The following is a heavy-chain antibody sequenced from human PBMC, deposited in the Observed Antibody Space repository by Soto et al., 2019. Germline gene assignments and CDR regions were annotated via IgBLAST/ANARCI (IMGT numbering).Heavy chain of an antibody. CDR3: ARGLLGGAAN. CDR2: INRSGST. D-gene: IGHD3-16*01. Sequence: QVQLQQWGAGLLKPSETLSLTCAVYGGSLSGYYWSWIRQPPGKGLEWIGEINRSGSTNCIPSLKSRVIISVDASKNQFSLKLSSVTAADTAVYYCARGLLGGAANWGQGTLVTVSS. CDR1: GGSLSGYY. V-gene: IGHV4-34*01. J-gene: IGHJ4*02.